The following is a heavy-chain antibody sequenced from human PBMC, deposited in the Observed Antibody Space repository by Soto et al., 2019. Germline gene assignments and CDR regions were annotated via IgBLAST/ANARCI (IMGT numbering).Heavy chain of an antibody. J-gene: IGHJ3*02. CDR3: ATFTFGRPFDT. V-gene: IGHV3-23*01. CDR1: GFTFNTYA. CDR2: ISGSGFST. Sequence: GGSLRLSCAASGFTFNTYAMSWVRQAPGQGLEWVSAISGSGFSTYYADSVKGRFSISSDSSKNTLFLQMNSLRADDTAVYFCATFTFGRPFDTWGQGTMVTVSS. D-gene: IGHD3-16*01.